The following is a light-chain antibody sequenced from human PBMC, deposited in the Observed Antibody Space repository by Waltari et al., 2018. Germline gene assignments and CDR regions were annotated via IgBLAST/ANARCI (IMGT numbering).Light chain of an antibody. CDR3: QQSSITPKT. CDR2: AAS. Sequence: DIQMTQSPSSLSASVGDRVTITCRASQSISNYLNWYQQKPGRAPKILIYAASSLQSGVPSRFSGSGSVTDFTLTISSLQPEDFATYYCQQSSITPKTFGQGTRLEIK. J-gene: IGKJ5*01. CDR1: QSISNY. V-gene: IGKV1-39*01.